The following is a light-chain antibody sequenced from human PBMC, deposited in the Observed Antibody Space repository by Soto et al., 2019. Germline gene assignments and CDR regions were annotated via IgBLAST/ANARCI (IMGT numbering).Light chain of an antibody. CDR1: QSVSSSY. V-gene: IGKV3-20*01. CDR3: QQYGSSPPNT. Sequence: EIVLTQSPGTLSLSPGERATLSCRASQSVSSSYLAWYQQKPGQAPRLLIYGASCRATGIPDRFSGSGSGTDFTLTISRLEPEDFAVYYCQQYGSSPPNTFGGGTKVEIK. J-gene: IGKJ4*01. CDR2: GAS.